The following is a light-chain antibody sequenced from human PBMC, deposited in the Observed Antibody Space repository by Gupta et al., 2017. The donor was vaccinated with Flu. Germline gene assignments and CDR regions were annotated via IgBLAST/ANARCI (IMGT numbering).Light chain of an antibody. CDR1: SSDIGGYDY. CDR2: EVS. CDR3: SSYTNVNTVVV. Sequence: QSALTQPASVSASPGQSIAISCTGTSSDIGGYDYVSWYQQHPGNAPKLMLFEVSRRPAGISDRFSASRSGNTASLTISGLLAEDEAFYYCSSYTNVNTVVVFGGGTKVTVL. J-gene: IGLJ2*01. V-gene: IGLV2-14*01.